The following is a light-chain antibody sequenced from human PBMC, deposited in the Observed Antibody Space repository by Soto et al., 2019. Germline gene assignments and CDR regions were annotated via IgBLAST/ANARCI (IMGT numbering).Light chain of an antibody. CDR1: QSISRS. V-gene: IGKV3-15*01. Sequence: IVLTQSPAILSVSPWERATLSCRASQSISRSLAWYQQKPGQAPRLLISDASTRATGIPARFSGSGSGTEFTLTISSLQSEDFALYYCHQYNSWPPGTLGQGTKVDIK. CDR2: DAS. CDR3: HQYNSWPPGT. J-gene: IGKJ2*01.